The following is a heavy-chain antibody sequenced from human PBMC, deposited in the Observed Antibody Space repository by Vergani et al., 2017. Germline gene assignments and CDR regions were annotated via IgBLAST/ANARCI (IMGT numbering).Heavy chain of an antibody. CDR2: IIPIFGTA. V-gene: IGHV1-69*12. J-gene: IGHJ5*02. CDR3: ARARYSGSHGWFDP. D-gene: IGHD1-26*01. CDR1: GGTFSSYA. Sequence: QVQLVQSGAEVKKPGSSVTVSCKASGGTFSSYAISWVRQAPGPGLEWMGGIIPIFGTANYAPKFQGSVTTTADESTSTAYMELSSLRSEDTAGYYCARARYSGSHGWFDPWGQGTLVTVSS.